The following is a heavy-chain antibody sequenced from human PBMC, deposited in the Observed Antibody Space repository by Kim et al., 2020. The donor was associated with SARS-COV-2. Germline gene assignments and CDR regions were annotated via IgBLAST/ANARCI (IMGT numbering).Heavy chain of an antibody. CDR3: ARDTARSSHYYYGMDV. V-gene: IGHV1-69*13. D-gene: IGHD5-18*01. J-gene: IGHJ6*02. CDR1: GGTFSSYA. CDR2: IIPIFGTA. Sequence: SVKVSCKASGGTFSSYAISWVRQAPGQGLEWMGGIIPIFGTANYAQKFQGRVTITADESTSTAYMELSSLRSEDTAVYYCARDTARSSHYYYGMDVWGQGTTVTVSS.